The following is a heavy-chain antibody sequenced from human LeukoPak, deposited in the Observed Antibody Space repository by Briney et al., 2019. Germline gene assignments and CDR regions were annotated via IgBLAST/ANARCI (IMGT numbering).Heavy chain of an antibody. V-gene: IGHV4-39*01. CDR2: IYYSGST. CDR3: ATLEGFGVVTNYYFDY. Sequence: PSETLSLTCTVSGGSISSSSYYWGWIRQPPGKGLEWIGSIYYSGSTYYNPSLKSRVTISVDTSKNQFSLKLSSVTAADTAVYYCATLEGFGVVTNYYFDYWGQGTLVTVSS. CDR1: GGSISSSSYY. J-gene: IGHJ4*02. D-gene: IGHD3-3*01.